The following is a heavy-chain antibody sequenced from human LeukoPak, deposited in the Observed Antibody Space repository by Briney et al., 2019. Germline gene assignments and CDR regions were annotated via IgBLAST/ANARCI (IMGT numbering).Heavy chain of an antibody. CDR3: ARGGYGDGFDP. D-gene: IGHD4-17*01. CDR2: ISSSSSYI. J-gene: IGHJ5*02. CDR1: GFTFSSYT. V-gene: IGHV3-21*01. Sequence: GGSLRLSCAASGFTFSSYTMNWVRQAPGKGLEWVSSISSSSSYIYYADSVKGRFTNSRDNAKTSLYLQMNSLRAEDTAVYYCARGGYGDGFDPWGQGTLVTVPS.